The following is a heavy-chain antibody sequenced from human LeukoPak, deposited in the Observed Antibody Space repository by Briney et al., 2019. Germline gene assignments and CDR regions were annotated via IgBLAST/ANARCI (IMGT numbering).Heavy chain of an antibody. D-gene: IGHD3-9*01. V-gene: IGHV3-33*01. CDR1: GFTFSSYG. CDR3: AREGDDILEMNWFDP. CDR2: ICYDGSNK. J-gene: IGHJ5*02. Sequence: GRSLRLSCAASGFTFSSYGMHWVRQAPGKGLEGVAVICYDGSNKYYADSVKGRFTISRDNSKNTLYLQMNSLRAEDTAVYYCAREGDDILEMNWFDPWGQGTLVTVSS.